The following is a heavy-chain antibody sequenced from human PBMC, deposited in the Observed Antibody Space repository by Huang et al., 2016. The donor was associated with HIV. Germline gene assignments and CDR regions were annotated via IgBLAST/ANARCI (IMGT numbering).Heavy chain of an antibody. V-gene: IGHV3-7*01. J-gene: IGHJ4*02. CDR3: ARRLRYYYGSGRTSGYFDY. Sequence: EVQLVESGGGLVQPGGSLRLSCTASGFTFSSYWMRWVRQAPGKGLEWEANRKQDGSEKYYVDSVKGRFSISRDNAKNSLYLKMNSLRAEDTAVYYCARRLRYYYGSGRTSGYFDYWGQGTLVTVSS. D-gene: IGHD3-10*01. CDR2: RKQDGSEK. CDR1: GFTFSSYW.